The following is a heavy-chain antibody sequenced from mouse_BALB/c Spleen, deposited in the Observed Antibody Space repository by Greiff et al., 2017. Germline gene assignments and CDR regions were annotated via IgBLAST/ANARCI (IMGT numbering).Heavy chain of an antibody. J-gene: IGHJ1*01. V-gene: IGHV14-3*02. CDR2: IDPANGNT. Sequence: VQLQQSGAELVKPGASVKLSCTASGFNIKDTYMHWVKQRPEQGLEWIGRIDPANGNTKYDPKFQGKATITADTSSNTAYLQLSSLTSEDTAVYYCARIDYGSSYDWYFDVWGAGTTVTVSS. D-gene: IGHD1-1*01. CDR1: GFNIKDTY. CDR3: ARIDYGSSYDWYFDV.